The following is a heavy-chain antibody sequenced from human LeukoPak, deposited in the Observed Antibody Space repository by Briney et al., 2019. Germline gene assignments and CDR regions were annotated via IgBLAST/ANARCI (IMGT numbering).Heavy chain of an antibody. Sequence: PSETLSLTCAVSGYSISSGYYWGWIRQRPGRGLEWIGSINHSGNTYCNPSLKSRVAISIDTSKNDFSLKVTSVTAADTAVYFCARQDTAMDKGWYDPWGQGTLVTVSS. J-gene: IGHJ5*02. CDR2: INHSGNT. CDR3: ARQDTAMDKGWYDP. V-gene: IGHV4-38-2*01. CDR1: GYSISSGYY. D-gene: IGHD5-18*01.